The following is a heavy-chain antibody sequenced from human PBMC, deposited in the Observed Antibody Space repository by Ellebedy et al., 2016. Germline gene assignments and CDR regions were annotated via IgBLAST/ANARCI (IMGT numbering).Heavy chain of an antibody. CDR2: INAANGNT. CDR1: GGAFSTHT. CDR3: ARGVIPTTGIQPNFDY. Sequence: ASVKVSCKVSGGAFSTHTFSWVRQAPGQGLEWVGRINAANGNTKYSQKFQGRVSITRDTSASTVYMELSSLRSEDTAVYYCARGVIPTTGIQPNFDYWGRGALVTVSS. D-gene: IGHD1-1*01. V-gene: IGHV1-3*01. J-gene: IGHJ4*02.